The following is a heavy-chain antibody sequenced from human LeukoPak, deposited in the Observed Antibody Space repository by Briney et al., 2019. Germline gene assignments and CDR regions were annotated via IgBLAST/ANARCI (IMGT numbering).Heavy chain of an antibody. CDR3: ARDVDYGGNSFSWFDP. J-gene: IGHJ5*02. CDR1: GFTVSSNY. CDR2: IYSGGST. V-gene: IGHV3-66*01. Sequence: GGSLRLSCAASGFTVSSNYMSWVRQAPGKGPEWVSVIYSGGSTYYADSVKGRFTISRDNSKNTLYLQMNSLRAEDTAVYYCARDVDYGGNSFSWFDPWGQGTLVTVSS. D-gene: IGHD4-23*01.